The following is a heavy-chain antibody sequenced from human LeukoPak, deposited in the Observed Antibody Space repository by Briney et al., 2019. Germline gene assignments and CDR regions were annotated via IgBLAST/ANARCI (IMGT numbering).Heavy chain of an antibody. D-gene: IGHD2-15*01. CDR2: IYYTGST. J-gene: IGHJ5*01. CDR1: GGSITSYY. V-gene: IGHV4-59*01. CDR3: ARVVVAAGSNWFDS. Sequence: SETLSRTCTVSGGSITSYYWSWIRQPPGKGLEWIGYIYYTGSTNYNPSLKSRVTISVDTSKNQFSLKLSSVSAADTAVYYCARVVVAAGSNWFDSWGQGTLVTVSS.